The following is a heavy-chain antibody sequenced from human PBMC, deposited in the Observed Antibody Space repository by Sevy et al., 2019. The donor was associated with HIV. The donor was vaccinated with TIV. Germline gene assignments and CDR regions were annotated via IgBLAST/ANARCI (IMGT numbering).Heavy chain of an antibody. CDR1: GFTFEDSA. V-gene: IGHV3-9*01. CDR2: ISWNSATR. CDR3: AKDTSRVVAGTGYFDY. Sequence: GGSLRLSCAASGFTFEDSAMHWVRQAPGKGLEWVSGISWNSATRGNADSVKGRFTISRDNAKNSLYLQMNSLRTEDTALYYCAKDTSRVVAGTGYFDYWGQGTLVTVSS. D-gene: IGHD6-19*01. J-gene: IGHJ4*02.